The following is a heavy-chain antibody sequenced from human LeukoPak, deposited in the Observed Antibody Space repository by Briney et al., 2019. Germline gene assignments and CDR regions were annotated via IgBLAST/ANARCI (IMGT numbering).Heavy chain of an antibody. Sequence: QSGGSLRLSCAASGFTFSSYAMSWVRQAPGKGLEWVSAISGSGGSTYYADSVKGRFTISRDNSKNTLYLQMNSLRAEDTAVYYCARGYCSSTSCYLGLVWFDPWGQGTLVTVSS. CDR3: ARGYCSSTSCYLGLVWFDP. J-gene: IGHJ5*02. D-gene: IGHD2-2*01. CDR1: GFTFSSYA. CDR2: ISGSGGST. V-gene: IGHV3-23*01.